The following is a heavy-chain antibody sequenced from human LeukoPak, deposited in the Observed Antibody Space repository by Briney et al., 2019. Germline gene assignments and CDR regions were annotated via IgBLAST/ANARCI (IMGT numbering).Heavy chain of an antibody. Sequence: PSETLSLTCTVSGGSVSSGSYYWSWIRQPPGKGLEWIGYIYYSGSTNYIPSLKSRVTISVDTSKNQFSLKLSSVTAADTAVYYCARLDYGDNGAYYYYYGMDVWGQGTTVTVSS. D-gene: IGHD4-17*01. CDR1: GGSVSSGSYY. J-gene: IGHJ6*02. CDR3: ARLDYGDNGAYYYYYGMDV. V-gene: IGHV4-61*01. CDR2: IYYSGST.